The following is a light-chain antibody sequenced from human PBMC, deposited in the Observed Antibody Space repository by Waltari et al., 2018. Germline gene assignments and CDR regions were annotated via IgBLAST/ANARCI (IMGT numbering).Light chain of an antibody. V-gene: IGKV1-12*01. Sequence: DIQMTHSPSSVSASVGDTVAITCRSSQAISSWLAWYQQKPGKAPELLIYAASSLQSGVPSRFSGSGSGTDFTLTITSLQPEDFAIYYCQQAKTFPLTFGGGTKVEIK. J-gene: IGKJ4*01. CDR2: AAS. CDR3: QQAKTFPLT. CDR1: QAISSW.